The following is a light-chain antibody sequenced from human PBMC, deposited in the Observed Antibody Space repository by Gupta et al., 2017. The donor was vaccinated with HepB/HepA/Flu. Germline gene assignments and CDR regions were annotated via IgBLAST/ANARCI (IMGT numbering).Light chain of an antibody. V-gene: IGKV2-30*02. Sequence: DVVMTQSPLSLPVTLGQPASISCSSSQSLVRTDGNTYLNWFHQGPGQSPRRLIYRVSNRDSGVPARFSGSGSGTDFTLKISRVEAEDIGVYYCMQYSHWPHTFGQGTKLEIK. J-gene: IGKJ2*01. CDR1: QSLVRTDGNTY. CDR3: MQYSHWPHT. CDR2: RVS.